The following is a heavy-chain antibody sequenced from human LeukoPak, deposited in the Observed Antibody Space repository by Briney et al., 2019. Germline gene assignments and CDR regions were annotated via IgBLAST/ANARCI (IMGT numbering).Heavy chain of an antibody. CDR2: IYPGDSDT. CDR3: ARRIVGATEWFDP. J-gene: IGHJ5*02. CDR1: GYSFTSYW. Sequence: GESLKISCKGSGYSFTSYWIGWVRQMPGKGLEWTGIIYPGDSDTRYSPSFQGQVTISAGKSISTAYLQWSSLKASDTAMYYCARRIVGATEWFDPWGQGTLVTVSS. V-gene: IGHV5-51*01. D-gene: IGHD1-26*01.